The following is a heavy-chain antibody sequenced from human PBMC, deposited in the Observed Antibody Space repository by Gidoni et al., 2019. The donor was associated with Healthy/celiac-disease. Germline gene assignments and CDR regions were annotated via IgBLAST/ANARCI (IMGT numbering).Heavy chain of an antibody. D-gene: IGHD6-19*01. V-gene: IGHV1-69*01. CDR1: VATFSRYA. Sequence: QVQLVQSGADVTKPASSVTVSCMSSVATFSRYAIRWVRQAPGQGLEWMGGIIPIFGTANYAQKYQGRVTITADESTSTAYMELSRLRSEDTAVYYCARDLGGAEAVSSYFDYWGQGTLVTVSS. CDR3: ARDLGGAEAVSSYFDY. J-gene: IGHJ4*02. CDR2: IIPIFGTA.